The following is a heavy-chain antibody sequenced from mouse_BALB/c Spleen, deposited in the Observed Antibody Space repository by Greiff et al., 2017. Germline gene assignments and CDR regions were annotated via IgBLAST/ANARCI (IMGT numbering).Heavy chain of an antibody. CDR2: INPSNGRT. D-gene: IGHD6-1*01. CDR3: ARDGASPPY. Sequence: QVQLQQSGAELVKPGASVKLSCKASGYTFTSYWMHWVKQRPGQGLEWIGEINPSNGRTNYNEKFKSKATLTVDKSSSTAYMQLSSLTSEDSAVYYCARDGASPPYWGQGTLVTVSA. V-gene: IGHV1S81*02. J-gene: IGHJ3*01. CDR1: GYTFTSYW.